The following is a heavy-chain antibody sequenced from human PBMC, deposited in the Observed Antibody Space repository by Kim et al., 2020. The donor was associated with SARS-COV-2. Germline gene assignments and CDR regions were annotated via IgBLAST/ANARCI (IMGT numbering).Heavy chain of an antibody. CDR3: ARDLTGYYGMDV. J-gene: IGHJ6*02. Sequence: HTNPSLKSRVTISVDTSKNQVSLKLGSVTAADTAVYYCARDLTGYYGMDVWGQGTTVTVSS. V-gene: IGHV4-34*01. D-gene: IGHD3-10*01.